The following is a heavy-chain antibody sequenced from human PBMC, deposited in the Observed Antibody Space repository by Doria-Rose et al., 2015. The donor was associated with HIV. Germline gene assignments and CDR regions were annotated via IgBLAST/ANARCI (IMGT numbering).Heavy chain of an antibody. CDR2: IFSDDER. CDR3: ARIKSSRWYHKYYFDF. Sequence: QVTLKESGPVPVKPTETLTLTCTVSGVSLSSPGMGVSWIRQPPGKALEWLANIFSDDERSYKTSLKSRLTISRGTSKSQVVLTMTDMDPVDTATYYCARIKSSRWYHKYYFDFWGQGTLVIVSA. D-gene: IGHD6-13*01. CDR1: GVSLSSPGMG. V-gene: IGHV2-26*01. J-gene: IGHJ4*02.